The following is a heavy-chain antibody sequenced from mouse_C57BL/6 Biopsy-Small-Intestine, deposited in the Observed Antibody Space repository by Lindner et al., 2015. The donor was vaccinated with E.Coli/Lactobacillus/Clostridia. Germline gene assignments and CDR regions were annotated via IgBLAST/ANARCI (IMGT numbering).Heavy chain of an antibody. CDR2: ISSGSTTI. Sequence: VQLQESGGGLVKPGGSLKLSCAASGFTFSDYGMHWVRQAPEKGLEWVAYISSGSTTIYYADTVKGRFTISRDNAKNTLFLQMTSLRSEDTAIYYCARRDYDGYYFDYWGQGTTLTVSS. D-gene: IGHD2-4*01. CDR1: GFTFSDYG. CDR3: ARRDYDGYYFDY. J-gene: IGHJ2*01. V-gene: IGHV5-17*01.